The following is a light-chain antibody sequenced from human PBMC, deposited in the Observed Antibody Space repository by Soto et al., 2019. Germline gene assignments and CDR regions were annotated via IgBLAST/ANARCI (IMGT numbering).Light chain of an antibody. CDR1: QSVSTW. CDR2: KAS. J-gene: IGKJ1*01. V-gene: IGKV1-5*03. Sequence: DIQMTQSPSTLSASVEERVTITCRASQSVSTWLAWYQQKPGKAPHLLIFKASTLESGVPSRFTGSGSGTEFTLTITSLQPDDFATYYCQQYNVHSPWTFGQGTKVEIK. CDR3: QQYNVHSPWT.